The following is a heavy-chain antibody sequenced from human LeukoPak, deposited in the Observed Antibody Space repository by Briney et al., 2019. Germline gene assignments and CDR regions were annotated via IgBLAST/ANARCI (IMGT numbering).Heavy chain of an antibody. CDR2: ISGSGGDT. J-gene: IGHJ4*02. CDR3: ARDRGWIQFED. V-gene: IGHV3-23*01. D-gene: IGHD5-24*01. Sequence: PGGSLRLSCAASGFTFRTYGMSWVRQAPGKGLEWVSDISGSGGDTYYADSVKGRFTISRDNAKNSVCLQINSLRDEDTAVYYCARDRGWIQFEDWGQGTLVTVSS. CDR1: GFTFRTYG.